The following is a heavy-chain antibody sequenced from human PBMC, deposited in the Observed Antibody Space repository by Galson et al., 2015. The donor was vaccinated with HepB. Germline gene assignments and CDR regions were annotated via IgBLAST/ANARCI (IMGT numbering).Heavy chain of an antibody. D-gene: IGHD3-22*01. CDR1: GYTFTSYY. CDR3: ARDYYYDSSGYNYYYGMDV. Sequence: QSGAEVKKPGESLKVSCKASGYTFTSYYMHWVRQAPGQGLEWMGIINPSGGSTSYAQKLQGRVTMTRDTSTSTVYMELSSLRSEDTAVYYCARDYYYDSSGYNYYYGMDVWGQGTTVTVSS. CDR2: INPSGGST. V-gene: IGHV1-46*04. J-gene: IGHJ6*02.